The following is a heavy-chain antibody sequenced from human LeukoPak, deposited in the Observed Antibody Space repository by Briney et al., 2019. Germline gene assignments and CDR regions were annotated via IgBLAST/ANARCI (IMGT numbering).Heavy chain of an antibody. V-gene: IGHV1-8*02. CDR1: GGTFSSYA. Sequence: ASVKVSCKASGGTFSSYAISWVRQAPGQGLEWMGWMNPNSGNTGYAQKFQGRVTMTRNTSISTAYMELSSLRSEDTAVYYCARRTGRVRGFKSKYYYYYMDVWGKGTTVTISS. J-gene: IGHJ6*03. D-gene: IGHD3-10*01. CDR2: MNPNSGNT. CDR3: ARRTGRVRGFKSKYYYYYMDV.